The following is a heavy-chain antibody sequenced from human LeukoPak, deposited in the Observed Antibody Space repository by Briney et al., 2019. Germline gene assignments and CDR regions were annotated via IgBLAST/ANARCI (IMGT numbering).Heavy chain of an antibody. CDR1: GGSFSVYY. J-gene: IGHJ4*02. CDR2: INHSGST. V-gene: IGHV4-34*01. Sequence: SETLSLTCAVYGGSFSVYYWSWIRHPPGKGLEGIGEINHSGSTNYNPSLKSRVTISVDTSKNQFSLKLTSVTAADTAVYYCVGGWGYWGQGTLVTVSS. D-gene: IGHD6-19*01. CDR3: VGGWGY.